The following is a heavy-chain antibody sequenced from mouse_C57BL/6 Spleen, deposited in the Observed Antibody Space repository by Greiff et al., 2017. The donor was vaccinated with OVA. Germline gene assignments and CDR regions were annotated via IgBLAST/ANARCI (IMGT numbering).Heavy chain of an antibody. CDR1: GYAFTNYL. D-gene: IGHD1-1*01. Sequence: QVQLKESGAELVRPGTSVKVSCKASGYAFTNYLIEWVKQRPGQGLEWIGVINPGSGGTNYNEKFKGKATLTADKSSSTAYMQLSSLTSEDSAVYFCARGLLLVRYFDYWGQGTTLTVSS. V-gene: IGHV1-54*01. J-gene: IGHJ2*01. CDR2: INPGSGGT. CDR3: ARGLLLVRYFDY.